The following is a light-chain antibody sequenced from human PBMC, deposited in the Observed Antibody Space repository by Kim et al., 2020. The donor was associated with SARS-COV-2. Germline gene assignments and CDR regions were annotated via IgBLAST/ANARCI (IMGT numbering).Light chain of an antibody. CDR2: DAS. Sequence: ASVGDRVTITCQASQDISKHLKWYQQKPGRAPKHLIYDASNLEIGVPSSFSGSGSGTDFTFTISSLQPEDIATYYCQQYDNFPITFGQGTRLEIK. J-gene: IGKJ5*01. CDR1: QDISKH. CDR3: QQYDNFPIT. V-gene: IGKV1-33*01.